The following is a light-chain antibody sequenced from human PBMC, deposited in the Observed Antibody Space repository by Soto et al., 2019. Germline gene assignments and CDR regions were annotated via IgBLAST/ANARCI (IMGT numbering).Light chain of an antibody. J-gene: IGKJ1*01. Sequence: EIVMTQSPGTLSVSPGERATLSCRASQSVSSNLAWYQQKPGQSPRHLIYGASTRATGIPARFSGSRSGTEFTLTISSLQSEDFAVYYCQQYNNWPRTFGQGTKVEIK. CDR1: QSVSSN. CDR2: GAS. V-gene: IGKV3-15*01. CDR3: QQYNNWPRT.